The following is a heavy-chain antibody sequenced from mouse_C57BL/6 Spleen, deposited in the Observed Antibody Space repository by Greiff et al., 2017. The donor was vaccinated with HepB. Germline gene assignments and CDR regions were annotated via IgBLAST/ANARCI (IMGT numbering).Heavy chain of an antibody. D-gene: IGHD1-1*01. Sequence: VKLVESGPELVKPGASVKISCKASGYAFSSSWMNWVKQRPGKGLEWIGRIYPGDGDTNYNGKFKGKATLTADKSSSTAYMQLSSLTSEDSAVYFCARSSLITTVVAKEFFDYWGQGTTLTVSS. CDR1: GYAFSSSW. CDR3: ARSSLITTVVAKEFFDY. V-gene: IGHV1-82*01. J-gene: IGHJ2*01. CDR2: IYPGDGDT.